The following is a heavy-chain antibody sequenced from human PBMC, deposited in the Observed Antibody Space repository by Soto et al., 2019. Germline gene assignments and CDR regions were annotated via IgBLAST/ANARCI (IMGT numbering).Heavy chain of an antibody. D-gene: IGHD1-26*01. V-gene: IGHV3-74*01. CDR1: GFTFSSYW. Sequence: GGSLRLSCAASGFTFSSYWMHWVRQAPGKGLVWVSRINSDGSSTSYADAVKGRFTITRDNAKNTLYLQMNSLRAEDKAVYYCARAHSGSYPYYYYYYYTDVWGKGTAVTVTS. J-gene: IGHJ6*03. CDR2: INSDGSST. CDR3: ARAHSGSYPYYYYYYYTDV.